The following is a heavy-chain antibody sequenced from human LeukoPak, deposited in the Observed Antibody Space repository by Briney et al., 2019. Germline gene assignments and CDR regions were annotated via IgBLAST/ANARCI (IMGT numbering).Heavy chain of an antibody. CDR1: GFTLSGHS. V-gene: IGHV3-21*01. CDR2: ISPTSAYI. D-gene: IGHD3-22*01. J-gene: IGHJ3*01. Sequence: GGSLRLSCAASGFTLSGHSMNWVRQAPGKGLDWVSSISPTSAYIYYQGSVKGRFTISRDDAKNSLYLEMDSLRAEDTAVYYCARTIYYYESTSYFSDAFDVWGQGTMVTVSS. CDR3: ARTIYYYESTSYFSDAFDV.